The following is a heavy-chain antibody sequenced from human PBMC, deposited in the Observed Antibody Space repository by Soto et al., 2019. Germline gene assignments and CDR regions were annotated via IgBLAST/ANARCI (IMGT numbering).Heavy chain of an antibody. Sequence: ARVSSKSAAWNLIRQSPSRGLEWLGRTYYRSKWYNDYAVSVKSRITINPDTSKNQFSLQLNSVTPEDTAVYYCARVLNDYVWGSYRRHNWFDVLGQGTTVTVS. CDR3: ARVLNDYVWGSYRRHNWFDV. J-gene: IGHJ6*02. D-gene: IGHD3-16*02. CDR1: ARVSSKSAA. CDR2: TYYRSKWYN. V-gene: IGHV6-1*01.